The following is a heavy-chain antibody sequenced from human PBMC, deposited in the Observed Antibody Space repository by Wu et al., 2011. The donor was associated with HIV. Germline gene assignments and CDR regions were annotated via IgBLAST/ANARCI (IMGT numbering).Heavy chain of an antibody. CDR3: ARDPPGNPYYFDL. Sequence: QVQLVQSGAEVKKPGASVKVSCKASGYTFTTYGISWVRQAPGQGLEWIGWIRTYNGETNYAQKFQGRVTVTTDTSTSTVYMEVRSLRSDDTAVYYCARDPPGNPYYFDLLGPGNPWSPSPQ. V-gene: IGHV1-18*01. J-gene: IGHJ4*02. CDR1: GYTFTTYG. CDR2: IRTYNGET.